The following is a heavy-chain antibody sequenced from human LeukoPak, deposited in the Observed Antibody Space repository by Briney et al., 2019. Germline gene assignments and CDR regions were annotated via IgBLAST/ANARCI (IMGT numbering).Heavy chain of an antibody. Sequence: GGSLRLSCAASGFTFSSYSMNWVRQAPGKGLEWVSYISSSSSTIYYADSVKGRFTISRDNAKNSLYLQMNSLRAEDTAVYYCARDRYYGSGSYDYWGQGTLVTVSS. CDR2: ISSSSSTI. J-gene: IGHJ4*02. CDR3: ARDRYYGSGSYDY. CDR1: GFTFSSYS. V-gene: IGHV3-48*04. D-gene: IGHD3-10*01.